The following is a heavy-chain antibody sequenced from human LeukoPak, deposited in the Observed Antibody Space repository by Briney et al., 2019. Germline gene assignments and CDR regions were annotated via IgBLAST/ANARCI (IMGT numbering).Heavy chain of an antibody. CDR1: GFTFSSSW. D-gene: IGHD7-27*01. CDR3: ARETKLGD. Sequence: PGGSLRLSCAASGFTFSSSWMSWVRQAPGKGLEWVANIKHDGSEKYYVDSVKGRFTISRDNAKNSLYLQMNSLRAEDTAVYYCARETKLGDWGQGTLVTASS. CDR2: IKHDGSEK. V-gene: IGHV3-7*01. J-gene: IGHJ4*02.